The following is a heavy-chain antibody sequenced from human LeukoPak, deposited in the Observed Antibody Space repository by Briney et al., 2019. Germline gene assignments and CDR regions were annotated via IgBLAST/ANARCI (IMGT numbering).Heavy chain of an antibody. V-gene: IGHV1-18*01. Sequence: GASVKVSCTASGYTFTIYGISWVRQAPGQGLEWMGWISGYNGKTHYAQKFQDRVTMTTDISTSTAYMELRSLRSDDTAVYYCARDQAVYYYGSGSYYTHFDYWGQGTLVTVSS. CDR2: ISGYNGKT. D-gene: IGHD3-10*01. CDR3: ARDQAVYYYGSGSYYTHFDY. J-gene: IGHJ4*02. CDR1: GYTFTIYG.